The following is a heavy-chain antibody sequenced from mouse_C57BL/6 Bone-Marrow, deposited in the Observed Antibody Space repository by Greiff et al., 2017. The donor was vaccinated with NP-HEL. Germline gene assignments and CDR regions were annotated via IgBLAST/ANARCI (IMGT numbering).Heavy chain of an antibody. J-gene: IGHJ1*03. CDR1: GYTFTSYW. D-gene: IGHD1-1*01. Sequence: QVQLQQPGAELVKPGASVTLSCKASGYTFTSYWMHWVQQRPGRGLAWIGRIDPHRGGTKYNEKFQSKATLTVDKPSSTTYMKLSSLTSEDSAFYDSARYLYDGSSYWYCEGWGTGTTVTVAS. V-gene: IGHV1-62-3*01. CDR3: ARYLYDGSSYWYCEG. CDR2: IDPHRGGT.